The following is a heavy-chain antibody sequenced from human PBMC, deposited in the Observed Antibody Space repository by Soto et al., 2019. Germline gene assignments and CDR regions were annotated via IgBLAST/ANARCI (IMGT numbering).Heavy chain of an antibody. J-gene: IGHJ4*02. D-gene: IGHD1-26*01. CDR1: GFSLSKARMG. CDR2: IFCNDER. V-gene: IGHV2-26*01. Sequence: QVTLKESGPVLVKPTETLTLTCTVSGFSLSKARMGVSWIRQPPGKALEWLAHIFCNDERSYNTSLKSRLTISRDNSKSQVVLTMTNVDPVDTGTYFCARALREGLPIYYFDSWGQGTLVTVSS. CDR3: ARALREGLPIYYFDS.